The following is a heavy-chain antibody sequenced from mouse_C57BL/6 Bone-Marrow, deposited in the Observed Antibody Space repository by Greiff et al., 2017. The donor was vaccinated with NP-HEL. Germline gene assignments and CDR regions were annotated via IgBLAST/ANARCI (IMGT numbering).Heavy chain of an antibody. CDR1: GYTFTSYW. CDR2: IDPSDSYT. Sequence: QVQLQQPGAELVRPGTSVKLSCKASGYTFTSYWMHWVKQRPGQGLEWIGVIDPSDSYTNYNQKFKGKATLTVDTSSSTAYMQLSSLTSEDSAVYYCARPYYYGSSGGLGHYWGQGTTLTVSS. J-gene: IGHJ2*01. D-gene: IGHD1-1*01. CDR3: ARPYYYGSSGGLGHY. V-gene: IGHV1-59*01.